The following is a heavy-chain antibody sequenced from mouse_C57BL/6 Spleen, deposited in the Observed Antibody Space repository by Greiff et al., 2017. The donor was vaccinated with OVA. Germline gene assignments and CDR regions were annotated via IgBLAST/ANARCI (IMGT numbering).Heavy chain of an antibody. J-gene: IGHJ2*01. D-gene: IGHD4-1*01. CDR2: ISSGGSYT. Sequence: EVKLMESGGDLVKPGGSLKLSCAASGFTFSSYGMSWVRQTPDKRLEWVATISSGGSYTYYPDSVKGRFTISRDNAKNTLYLQMSSLKSEDTAMYYCARPPSSGTWGHFDYWGQGTTLTVSS. CDR1: GFTFSSYG. CDR3: ARPPSSGTWGHFDY. V-gene: IGHV5-6*01.